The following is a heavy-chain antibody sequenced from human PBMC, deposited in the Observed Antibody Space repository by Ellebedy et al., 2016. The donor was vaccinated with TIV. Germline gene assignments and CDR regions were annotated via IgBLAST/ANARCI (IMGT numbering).Heavy chain of an antibody. CDR2: IHYSGGP. D-gene: IGHD2-21*01. V-gene: IGHV4-59*02. J-gene: IGHJ4*02. CDR3: ATAGADGDFLDY. CDR1: GDSASRNY. Sequence: MPSETLSLTCSVSGDSASRNYWAWIRQPPGKGLEWIGYIHYSGGPSYSPSLESRVTISADTSKNQFSLRLTSVTAADTAVYYCATAGADGDFLDYWGQGALVTVSS.